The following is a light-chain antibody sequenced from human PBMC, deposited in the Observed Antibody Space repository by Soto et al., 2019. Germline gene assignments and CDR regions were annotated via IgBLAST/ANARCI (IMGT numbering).Light chain of an antibody. CDR1: QSVSSN. CDR3: QQYNNWPRT. Sequence: EIVMTQSPATLSVSPGERATVSCRASQSVSSNLAWYQQKPGQAPRLLIYVASTRATGIPARFSGSGSGTEFTLTIGSLQSEDFAFYYCQQYNNWPRTFGQGTKLEIK. J-gene: IGKJ2*01. CDR2: VAS. V-gene: IGKV3-15*01.